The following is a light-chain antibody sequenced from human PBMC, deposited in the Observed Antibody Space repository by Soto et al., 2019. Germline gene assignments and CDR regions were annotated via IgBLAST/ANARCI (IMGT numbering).Light chain of an antibody. CDR2: EVS. CDR1: SSDVGGYKY. J-gene: IGLJ2*01. Sequence: QSALTQPASVSGSPGQSITISCTGTSSDVGGYKYVSWYQQHPGKAPKLMIYEVSNQPSGVSNRFSGSKSGNTASLTISGLQAEDEADYYCNSYSTSSTHVVFGGGTKLTVL. V-gene: IGLV2-14*01. CDR3: NSYSTSSTHVV.